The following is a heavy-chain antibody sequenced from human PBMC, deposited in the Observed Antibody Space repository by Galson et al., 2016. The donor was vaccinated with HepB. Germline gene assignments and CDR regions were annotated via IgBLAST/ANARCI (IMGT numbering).Heavy chain of an antibody. CDR2: IYTSGST. D-gene: IGHD3-10*01. V-gene: IGHV4-61*02. CDR1: GDYTTSGTYY. Sequence: TLSLTCTFSGDYTTSGTYYWNWIRQSAGKRLEWIGRIYTSGSTNYNPPLKSRVTISVDTAKNQFSLKLSSVTAADTAVYYCARASYYNYHNAFDIWGQGTMVTVSS. J-gene: IGHJ3*02. CDR3: ARASYYNYHNAFDI.